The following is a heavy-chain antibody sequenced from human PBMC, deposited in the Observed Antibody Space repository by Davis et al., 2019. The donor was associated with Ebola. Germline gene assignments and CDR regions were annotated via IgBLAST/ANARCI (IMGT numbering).Heavy chain of an antibody. CDR3: ARGRRIAAAGNYYYYYGMDV. CDR1: GGSISSSSYY. V-gene: IGHV4-39*01. Sequence: MPSETLSLTCTVSGGSISSSSYYCGWIRQPPGKGLEWIGSIYYSGSTYYNPSLKSRVTISVDTSKNQFSLKLSSVTAADTAVYYCARGRRIAAAGNYYYYYGMDVWGQGTTVTVSS. CDR2: IYYSGST. J-gene: IGHJ6*02. D-gene: IGHD6-13*01.